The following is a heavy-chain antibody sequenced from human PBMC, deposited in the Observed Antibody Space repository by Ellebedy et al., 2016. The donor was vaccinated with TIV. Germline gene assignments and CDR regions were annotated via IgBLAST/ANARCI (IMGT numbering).Heavy chain of an antibody. J-gene: IGHJ4*02. CDR2: INTNTGNP. CDR3: ARLGNYFDSSGYWYYFDS. V-gene: IGHV7-4-1*02. Sequence: AASVKVSCKASGYTFTSYAMNWVRQAPGQGLEWIGWINTNTGNPTYDQGFTGRFVFSLDTSVSTSYLQISSLKTEDTAVYYCARLGNYFDSSGYWYYFDSWGQGTLVTVSP. CDR1: GYTFTSYA. D-gene: IGHD3-22*01.